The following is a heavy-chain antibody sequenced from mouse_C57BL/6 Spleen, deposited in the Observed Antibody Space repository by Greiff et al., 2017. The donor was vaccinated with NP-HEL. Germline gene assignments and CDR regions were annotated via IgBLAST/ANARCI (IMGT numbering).Heavy chain of an antibody. D-gene: IGHD1-3*01. CDR2: IDPSDSYT. CDR3: ARSSEYAMDY. J-gene: IGHJ4*01. V-gene: IGHV1-59*01. Sequence: QVQLQQPGAELVRPGTSVKLSCKASGYTFTSYWMHWVKQRPGQGLEWIGVIDPSDSYTNYNQKFKGKATLTVDTSSSTAYMQLSSLTSEDYAVYYCARSSEYAMDYWGQGTSVTVSS. CDR1: GYTFTSYW.